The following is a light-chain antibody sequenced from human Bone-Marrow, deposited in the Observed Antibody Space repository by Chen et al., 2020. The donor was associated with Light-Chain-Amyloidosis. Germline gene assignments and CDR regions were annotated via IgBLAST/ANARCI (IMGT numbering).Light chain of an antibody. CDR3: MQVLQTPYS. CDR2: YAS. CDR1: ASLLRIDGNHY. V-gene: IGKV2-28*01. J-gene: IGKJ2*03. Sequence: DIVMTQSPLSLPVTPGEPASMSCRSNASLLRIDGNHYLDWYLQRPGQSPQLLIFYASNRASGVPDRFSGGVSGSHFTLRISRVEAEDVGVYYCMQVLQTPYSFGQGTRLDI.